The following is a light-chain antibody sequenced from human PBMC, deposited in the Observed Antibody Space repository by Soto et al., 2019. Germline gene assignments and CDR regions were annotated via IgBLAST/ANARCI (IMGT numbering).Light chain of an antibody. CDR2: RNN. CDR3: AAWDDSLSGVV. J-gene: IGLJ3*02. CDR1: SSNIGTNY. Sequence: QSALTQPPSASGTPGQRVTMSCSGRSSNIGTNYVYWYQQLPGTAPKLLIYRNNQRPSGVPDRFSGSKSGTSASLAISGLRSEDEADYYCAAWDDSLSGVVFGGGTKLTVL. V-gene: IGLV1-47*01.